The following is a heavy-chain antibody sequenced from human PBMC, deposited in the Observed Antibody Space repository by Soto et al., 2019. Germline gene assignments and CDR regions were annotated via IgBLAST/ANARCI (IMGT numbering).Heavy chain of an antibody. CDR2: INAGNGNT. CDR1: GYTFTNYG. CDR3: ARSGYSSGWYHWYFDF. J-gene: IGHJ2*01. V-gene: IGHV1-3*01. Sequence: GASVKVSCKASGYTFTNYGIHWVRQAPGQRLEWMGWINAGNGNTRYSQKFQGRVTITRDTSASTAYMELSSLRSEDTAMYFCARSGYSSGWYHWYFDFWGRGTLVTVS. D-gene: IGHD6-19*01.